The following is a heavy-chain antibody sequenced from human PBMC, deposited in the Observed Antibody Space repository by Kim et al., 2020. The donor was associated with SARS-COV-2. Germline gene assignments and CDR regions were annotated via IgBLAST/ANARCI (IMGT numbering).Heavy chain of an antibody. J-gene: IGHJ4*02. CDR2: IYYSGRT. Sequence: SETLSLTCTVSGGSISSSSYYWGWIRQPPGKGLEWIGSIYYSGRTYYNPSLKSRVTISVDTSKNQFSLKLSSVTAADTAVYYCASSDPYGSGSYPAFWGQGTLVTVSS. V-gene: IGHV4-39*01. D-gene: IGHD3-10*01. CDR1: GGSISSSSYY. CDR3: ASSDPYGSGSYPAF.